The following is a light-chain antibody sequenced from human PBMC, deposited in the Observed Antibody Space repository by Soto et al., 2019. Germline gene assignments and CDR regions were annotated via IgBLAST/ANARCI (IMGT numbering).Light chain of an antibody. J-gene: IGLJ1*01. CDR2: EVS. CDR1: SSDVGGYNY. Sequence: QSVLTQHDSVSGSPGQSISISCSGASSDVGGYNYVSWYQQHPGNAPKLMIYEVSNRPSGVSNRFSGSQSGNTASLTISGLQAEDEADYYCISYTSSSTLSVFGTGPKVTVL. CDR3: ISYTSSSTLSV. V-gene: IGLV2-14*01.